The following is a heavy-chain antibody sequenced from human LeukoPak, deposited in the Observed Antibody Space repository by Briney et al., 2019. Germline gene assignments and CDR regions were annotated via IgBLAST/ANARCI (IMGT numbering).Heavy chain of an antibody. V-gene: IGHV3-30*03. CDR2: ISYDGSNK. CDR3: TRVYYASGSYSHLDY. Sequence: GGSLRLSCAVSEITFSTYGMHWVRQAPGKGLEWVAVISYDGSNKYYADSVKGRFTISRDNSKNTLYLQMNSLRAEDTALYYCTRVYYASGSYSHLDYWGQGTLVTVSS. J-gene: IGHJ4*02. D-gene: IGHD3-10*01. CDR1: EITFSTYG.